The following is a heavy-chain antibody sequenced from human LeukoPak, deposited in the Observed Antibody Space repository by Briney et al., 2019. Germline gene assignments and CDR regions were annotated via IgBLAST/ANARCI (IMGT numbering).Heavy chain of an antibody. CDR3: ARNDYYDSSGYFNY. V-gene: IGHV1-69*01. J-gene: IGHJ4*02. CDR2: IIPIFGTA. Sequence: SVKVSCKASGGTFSSYAISWVRQAPGQGLEWMGGIIPIFGTANYAQKFQGKVTITADESTSTAYMELSSLRSEDTAVYYCARNDYYDSSGYFNYWGQGTLVTVSS. CDR1: GGTFSSYA. D-gene: IGHD3-22*01.